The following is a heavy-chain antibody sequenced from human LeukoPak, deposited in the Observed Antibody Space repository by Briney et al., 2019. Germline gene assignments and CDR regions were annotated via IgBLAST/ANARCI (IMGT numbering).Heavy chain of an antibody. V-gene: IGHV3-21*01. Sequence: GGSLRLSCAASGFTLSSHSMNWVRQAPGKGLEWVSSISSSSSYIYYADSVKGRFTISRDNAKNSLYLQMNSLRAEDTAVYYCAREPEHTAMVTRAYYFDYWGQGTLVTVSS. CDR2: ISSSSSYI. D-gene: IGHD5-18*01. CDR1: GFTLSSHS. CDR3: AREPEHTAMVTRAYYFDY. J-gene: IGHJ4*02.